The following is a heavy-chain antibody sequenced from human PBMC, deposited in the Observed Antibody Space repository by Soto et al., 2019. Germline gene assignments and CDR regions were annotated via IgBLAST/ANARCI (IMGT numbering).Heavy chain of an antibody. CDR1: GFTFSSYA. CDR3: AKLRWGSDNWFDP. J-gene: IGHJ5*02. Sequence: LRLSCAASGFTFSSYAMSWVRQAPGKGLEWVSAISGSGGSTYYADSVKGRFTISRDNSKNTLYLQMNSLSAEDTAVYYCAKLRWGSDNWFDPWGQGTLVTVSS. D-gene: IGHD3-10*01. V-gene: IGHV3-23*01. CDR2: ISGSGGST.